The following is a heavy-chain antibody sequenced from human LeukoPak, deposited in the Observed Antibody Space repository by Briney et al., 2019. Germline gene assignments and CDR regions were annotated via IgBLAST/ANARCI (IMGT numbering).Heavy chain of an antibody. J-gene: IGHJ3*02. Sequence: ASVKVSCKASGFAFTIDGIGWVRQAPGQGLEWMGWISAYNGNTNYAQKPQGRVTMTTDTSTSTAYMELRSLKSGVTLLYYLGREVYSGSYYWDAFDIWGQGTMVTVSS. D-gene: IGHD1-26*01. CDR2: ISAYNGNT. V-gene: IGHV1-18*01. CDR3: GREVYSGSYYWDAFDI. CDR1: GFAFTIDG.